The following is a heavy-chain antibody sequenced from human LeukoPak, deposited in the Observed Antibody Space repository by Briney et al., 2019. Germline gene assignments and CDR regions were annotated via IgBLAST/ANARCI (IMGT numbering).Heavy chain of an antibody. Sequence: GGSLRLSCAASGFTFSSYSMNWVRQAPGKGLEWVSSISGSSSYIYYADSVKGRFTISRDNSKNTLYLQMNSLRAEDTAVYYCAKDGISSAYFDYWGQGTLVTVSS. D-gene: IGHD6-25*01. CDR1: GFTFSSYS. CDR3: AKDGISSAYFDY. V-gene: IGHV3-21*01. CDR2: ISGSSSYI. J-gene: IGHJ4*02.